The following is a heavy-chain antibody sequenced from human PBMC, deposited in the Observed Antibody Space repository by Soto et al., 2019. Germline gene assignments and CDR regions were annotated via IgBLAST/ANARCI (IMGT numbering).Heavy chain of an antibody. CDR2: IWYDGSNK. V-gene: IGHV3-33*01. J-gene: IGHJ3*02. D-gene: IGHD5-12*01. Sequence: PGGSLRLSCAASGFTFSSYGMHWVRQAPGKGLEWVAVIWYDGSNKYYADSVKGRFTISRDNSKNTLYLQMNSLRAEDTAVYYCARGSRGLRLGGGAAFDIWGQGTMVTVSS. CDR1: GFTFSSYG. CDR3: ARGSRGLRLGGGAAFDI.